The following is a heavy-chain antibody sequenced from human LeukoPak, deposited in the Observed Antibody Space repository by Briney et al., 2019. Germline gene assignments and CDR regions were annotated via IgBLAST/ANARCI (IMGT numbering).Heavy chain of an antibody. J-gene: IGHJ5*01. CDR1: GGTFSSYA. CDR2: IIPIFGTA. D-gene: IGHD6-13*01. CDR3: ARALQGSSWSAWFDS. Sequence: ASVKVSCKASGGTFSSYAISWVRQAPGQGLEWMGGIIPIFGTANYAQKFQGRVTITADESTSTAYMELSSLRSEDTAVYYCARALQGSSWSAWFDSWGQGTLVTVSS. V-gene: IGHV1-69*13.